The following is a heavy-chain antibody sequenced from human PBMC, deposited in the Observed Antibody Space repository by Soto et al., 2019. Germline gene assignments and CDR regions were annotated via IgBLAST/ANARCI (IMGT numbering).Heavy chain of an antibody. J-gene: IGHJ6*04. CDR2: INPNSGDT. Sequence: ASVKVSCNSSGYTFTGYYVHWVRQAPGQGLEWMGWINPNSGDTCLAQRFQGRVTMNRDTSIGTAYMELRGLTSDDTAEYYCAKGGAIVAAGTRFDLYNAMDVWGKGTTVTVSS. D-gene: IGHD1-26*01. CDR3: AKGGAIVAAGTRFDLYNAMDV. V-gene: IGHV1-2*02. CDR1: GYTFTGYY.